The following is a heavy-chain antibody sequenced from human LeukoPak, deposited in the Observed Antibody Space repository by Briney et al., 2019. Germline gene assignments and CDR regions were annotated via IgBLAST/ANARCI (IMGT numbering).Heavy chain of an antibody. CDR1: GFTFSSYG. Sequence: GGSLRLSCAASGFTFSSYGMHWVRQAPGKGLEWVAFIRYDGSNKYYADSVKGRFTISRDNAKKSLYLQMNSLRAEDTAVYYCASIGYFDSGFDHWGQGTLVTVSS. V-gene: IGHV3-30*02. D-gene: IGHD3-9*01. CDR2: IRYDGSNK. CDR3: ASIGYFDSGFDH. J-gene: IGHJ4*02.